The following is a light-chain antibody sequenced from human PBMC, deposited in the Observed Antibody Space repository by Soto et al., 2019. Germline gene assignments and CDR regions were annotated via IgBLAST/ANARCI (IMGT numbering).Light chain of an antibody. CDR3: KQYKEWPPFT. V-gene: IGKV3-15*01. CDR1: EGVGSN. Sequence: EIVMTQSPPTLSVSPGERVTLSCRTSEGVGSNVAWYNQKPGQAPSLLILGASTRATGVPARFSGSGSGTEFTLSISSLQSEDFAVYYCKQYKEWPPFTFGQGTRLEI. J-gene: IGKJ5*01. CDR2: GAS.